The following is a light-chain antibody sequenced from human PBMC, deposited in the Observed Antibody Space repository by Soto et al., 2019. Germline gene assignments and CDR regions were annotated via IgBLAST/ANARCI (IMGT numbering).Light chain of an antibody. Sequence: DIQMTQFPSSLSASVGDTVTITCRASQSISLFLNWYQQKPGKAPKLLIYAASTLHSGVPSRFSGSGSGTDFTLTISSLQPEDFATYYCHQTDSVPETFGQGTKVEIK. CDR1: QSISLF. V-gene: IGKV1-39*01. J-gene: IGKJ1*01. CDR3: HQTDSVPET. CDR2: AAS.